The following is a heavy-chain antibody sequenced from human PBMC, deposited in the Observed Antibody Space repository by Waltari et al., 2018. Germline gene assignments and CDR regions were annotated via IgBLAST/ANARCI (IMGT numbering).Heavy chain of an antibody. CDR2: VYSSVST. CDR1: GGSIRSRSSY. Sequence: QVQLQESGPGLVKPSQTLSLTCTVYGGSIRSRSSYWSWVRQPPGKGLEWIGYVYSSVSTYYNPSLMTRVDISKHTSTNQFSLKLTSVTAADTAVYYCARVTAVTGTGGMDVWGQGTTVIVSS. J-gene: IGHJ6*02. CDR3: ARVTAVTGTGGMDV. D-gene: IGHD6-19*01. V-gene: IGHV4-30-4*01.